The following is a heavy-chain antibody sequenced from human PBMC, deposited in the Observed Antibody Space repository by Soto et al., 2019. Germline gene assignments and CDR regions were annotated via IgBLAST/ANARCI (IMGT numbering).Heavy chain of an antibody. D-gene: IGHD6-13*01. Sequence: QVQLQQWGAGLLKPSETLSLTCAVYRGSFSGYYWSWIRQPPGKGLEWIGEINHSGSTNYNPSLKSRVTISVDTSKNQFSLKLSSVTAADTAVYYCARSSSWSDYWGQGTLVTVSS. CDR2: INHSGST. CDR1: RGSFSGYY. CDR3: ARSSSWSDY. V-gene: IGHV4-34*01. J-gene: IGHJ4*02.